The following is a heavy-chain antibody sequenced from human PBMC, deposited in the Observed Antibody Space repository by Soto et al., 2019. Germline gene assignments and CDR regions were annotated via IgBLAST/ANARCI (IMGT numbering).Heavy chain of an antibody. CDR3: ARAPPRGIAAPGTWGSGMDV. J-gene: IGHJ6*02. CDR2: ISYDGSNK. Sequence: PGGSLRLSCAASGFSFSSYSMHRVRQAPGKGLEWVAVISYDGSNKYYADSVKGRFTITRDSSKNTVSLQMNSLRLEDTAVYYCARAPPRGIAAPGTWGSGMDVWGQGTTVTVSS. V-gene: IGHV3-30*04. CDR1: GFSFSSYS. D-gene: IGHD6-13*01.